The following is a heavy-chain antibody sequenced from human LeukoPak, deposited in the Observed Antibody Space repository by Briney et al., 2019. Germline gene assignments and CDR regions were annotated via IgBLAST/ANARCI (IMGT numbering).Heavy chain of an antibody. CDR3: ARGGISRFDN. V-gene: IGHV3-7*04. Sequence: GGSLRLSCAASGFTFSNYWMSWVRQAPGKGLEGVATIKQDGSEKYYVDSVKGRFSISRDNAKNSLYLQMNTLRAEDTAVYYCARGGISRFDNWGQGTLVTVSS. CDR2: IKQDGSEK. J-gene: IGHJ4*02. D-gene: IGHD2-15*01. CDR1: GFTFSNYW.